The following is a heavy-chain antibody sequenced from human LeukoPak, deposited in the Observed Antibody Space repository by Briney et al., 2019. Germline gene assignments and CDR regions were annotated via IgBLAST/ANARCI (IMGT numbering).Heavy chain of an antibody. Sequence: GGSLRLSCAASGFTFSSYAMHWVRQAPGKGLEWVAVISYDGSNKYYADSVKGRFTISRDNSKNTLCLQMNSPRAEDTAVYYCANSGFDYWGQGTLVTVSS. CDR3: ANSGFDY. CDR2: ISYDGSNK. J-gene: IGHJ4*02. CDR1: GFTFSSYA. D-gene: IGHD2-15*01. V-gene: IGHV3-30-3*01.